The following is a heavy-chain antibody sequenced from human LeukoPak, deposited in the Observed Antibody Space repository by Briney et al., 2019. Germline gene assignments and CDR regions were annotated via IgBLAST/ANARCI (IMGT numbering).Heavy chain of an antibody. J-gene: IGHJ4*02. CDR3: ATGRAPVYTSFFDY. CDR2: FDPEDGET. CDR1: GYTHTELS. V-gene: IGHV1-24*01. D-gene: IGHD5/OR15-5a*01. Sequence: ASVKVSCKVSGYTHTELSMHWVRQAPGKGLEWMGGFDPEDGETIYAQKFQGRVTMTEDTSTDTAYMELSSLRSEDTAVYYCATGRAPVYTSFFDYWGQGTLVTVSS.